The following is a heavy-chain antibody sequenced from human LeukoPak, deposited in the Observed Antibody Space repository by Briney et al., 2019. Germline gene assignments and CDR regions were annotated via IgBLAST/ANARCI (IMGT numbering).Heavy chain of an antibody. CDR1: GFTFSSYA. CDR3: AKSQNPHQLLSDFDY. V-gene: IGHV3-30-3*02. D-gene: IGHD2-2*01. J-gene: IGHJ4*02. CDR2: ISYDGIKK. Sequence: GRSLRLSCAASGFTFSSYAMHWVRQAPGKGLEGVAVISYDGIKKYSADSVQGRFTIPRDNSKTTPYLQMNSLRAEDTAVYYGAKSQNPHQLLSDFDYWGQGTLVTVSS.